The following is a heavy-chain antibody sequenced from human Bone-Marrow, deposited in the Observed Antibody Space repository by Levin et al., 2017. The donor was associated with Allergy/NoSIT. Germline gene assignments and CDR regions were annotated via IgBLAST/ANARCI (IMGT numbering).Heavy chain of an antibody. CDR2: ISSSSSYI. CDR1: GFTFSSYS. Sequence: PGGSLRLSCAASGFTFSSYSMNWVRQAPGKGLEWVSSISSSSSYIHYADSVKGRFTISRDNAKNSLYLQMNSLRVEDTAVYYCASIMITFGGVIVEWYFDLWGRGTLVTVSS. J-gene: IGHJ2*01. V-gene: IGHV3-21*01. CDR3: ASIMITFGGVIVEWYFDL. D-gene: IGHD3-16*02.